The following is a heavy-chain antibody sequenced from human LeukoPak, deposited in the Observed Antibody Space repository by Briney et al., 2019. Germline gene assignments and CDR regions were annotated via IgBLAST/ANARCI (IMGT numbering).Heavy chain of an antibody. D-gene: IGHD5-24*01. Sequence: SETLSLTCAVSGYSISSGYYWGWIRQPPGKGLEWIGSIYHSGSTYYNPSLKSRVTISVDTSKNQFSLKLSSVTAADTAVSYCARGEDGYNSFYYYYYMDVWGKGTTVTVSS. CDR1: GYSISSGYY. V-gene: IGHV4-38-2*01. CDR3: ARGEDGYNSFYYYYYMDV. J-gene: IGHJ6*03. CDR2: IYHSGST.